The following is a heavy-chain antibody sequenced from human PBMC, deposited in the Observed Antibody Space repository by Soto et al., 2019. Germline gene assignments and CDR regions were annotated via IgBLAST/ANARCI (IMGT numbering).Heavy chain of an antibody. Sequence: KTGGSLRLSCVASGFTFSSYSMNWVRQAPGKGLEWVSSISSSSSYIYYADSVKGRFTISRDNAKNSLYLQMNSLRAEDTAVYYCARDRQDIVVVPAAPYGMDVWGQGTTVTVSS. D-gene: IGHD2-2*01. V-gene: IGHV3-21*01. CDR3: ARDRQDIVVVPAAPYGMDV. J-gene: IGHJ6*02. CDR2: ISSSSSYI. CDR1: GFTFSSYS.